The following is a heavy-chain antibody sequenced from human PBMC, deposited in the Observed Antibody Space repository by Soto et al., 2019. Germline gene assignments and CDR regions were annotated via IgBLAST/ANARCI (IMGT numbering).Heavy chain of an antibody. J-gene: IGHJ6*04. CDR3: TRLSGDHVAFFSKGMEV. CDR1: GFTFSTYW. V-gene: IGHV3-74*01. CDR2: MKSDGTRT. D-gene: IGHD2-21*01. Sequence: GGSLRLSGAASGFTFSTYWMNWVRQVPGKGLVWLAGMKSDGTRTNYADSVKCRCTISRDNVNNTLSLQMNGLRGEDTAVYYCTRLSGDHVAFFSKGMEVWGRGTTVTVSS.